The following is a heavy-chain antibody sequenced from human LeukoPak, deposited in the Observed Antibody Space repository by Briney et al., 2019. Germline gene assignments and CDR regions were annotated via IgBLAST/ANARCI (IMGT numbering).Heavy chain of an antibody. V-gene: IGHV1-2*02. CDR1: GYTFTGYY. D-gene: IGHD2-2*01. J-gene: IGHJ4*02. CDR3: ARTLRPLGLGYCSSTSCYDGLDY. Sequence: GASVKVSCKASGYTFTGYYMHWVRQAPGQGLEWMGWINPNSGGTKYAQKFQGRVTMTRDTSISTAYMELSSLRSEDTAVYYCARTLRPLGLGYCSSTSCYDGLDYWGQGTLVTVSS. CDR2: INPNSGGT.